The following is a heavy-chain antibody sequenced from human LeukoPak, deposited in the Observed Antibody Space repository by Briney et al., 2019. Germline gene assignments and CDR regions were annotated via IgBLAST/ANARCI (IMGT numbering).Heavy chain of an antibody. D-gene: IGHD3-22*01. V-gene: IGHV1-2*02. CDR2: INPNSGGT. CDR1: GYTFTGYY. Sequence: ASVKVSCKASGYTFTGYYMHWVRQDPGQGLEWMGWINPNSGGTNYAQKFQGRVTMTRDTSISTAYMELSRLRSDDTAVYYCARGGQYVLHYDSSGYPPRGHWGQGTLVTVSS. CDR3: ARGGQYVLHYDSSGYPPRGH. J-gene: IGHJ4*02.